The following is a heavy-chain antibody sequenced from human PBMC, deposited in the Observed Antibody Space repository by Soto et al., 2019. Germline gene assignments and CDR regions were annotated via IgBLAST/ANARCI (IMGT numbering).Heavy chain of an antibody. J-gene: IGHJ3*02. CDR3: ARVLTGRVGAFDI. D-gene: IGHD2-8*01. CDR2: ISSSSSYI. Sequence: GGSLRLSCAASGFTFSSYSMNWVRQAPGKGLEWVSSISSSSSYIYYADSVKGRFTISRDNAKNSLYLQMNSLRAEDTAVYYCARVLTGRVGAFDIWGQGTMVTVSS. CDR1: GFTFSSYS. V-gene: IGHV3-21*01.